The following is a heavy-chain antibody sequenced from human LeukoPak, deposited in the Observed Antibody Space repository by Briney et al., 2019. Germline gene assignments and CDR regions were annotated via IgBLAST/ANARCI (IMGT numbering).Heavy chain of an antibody. D-gene: IGHD3-22*01. CDR1: GYTFTGYY. CDR3: ARATGVRNLYYDSRRGWFDP. V-gene: IGHV1-2*02. J-gene: IGHJ5*02. Sequence: ASVKVSCKASGYTFTGYYMHWVRQAPGQGLEWMGWINPNSGGTNYAQKFQGRVTMTRDTSISTAYMELSRLRSDDTAVYYCARATGVRNLYYDSRRGWFDPWGQGTLVTVSS. CDR2: INPNSGGT.